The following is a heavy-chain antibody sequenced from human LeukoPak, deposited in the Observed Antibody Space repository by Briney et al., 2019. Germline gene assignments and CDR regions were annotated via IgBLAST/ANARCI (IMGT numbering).Heavy chain of an antibody. CDR3: ARGELTYRAWPDY. D-gene: IGHD1-26*01. J-gene: IGHJ4*02. V-gene: IGHV4-30-4*01. Sequence: PSETLSLTCTVSGGSISSGDYYWSRIRQPPGTGLEWIGYIYYSGSTYYNPSLKSRVTISVDTSKNQFSLKLSSVTAADTAVYYCARGELTYRAWPDYWGQGTLVTVSS. CDR1: GGSISSGDYY. CDR2: IYYSGST.